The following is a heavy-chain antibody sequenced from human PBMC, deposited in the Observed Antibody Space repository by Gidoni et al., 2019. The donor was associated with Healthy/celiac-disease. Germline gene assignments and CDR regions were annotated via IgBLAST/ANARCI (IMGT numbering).Heavy chain of an antibody. J-gene: IGHJ4*02. V-gene: IGHV4-39*01. CDR2: IYYSGSA. CDR3: ARLRAPPNCSGGSCYSRLFDY. CDR1: GGSLSSSRYY. Sequence: QLQLQESGPGLVKPSETLSLTCTVSGGSLSSSRYYWGWIRQPPGKGLEWIGSIYYSGSAYNNPSLKSRVTISVDTSKNQFSLKLSSVTAADTAVYYCARLRAPPNCSGGSCYSRLFDYWGQGTLVTVSS. D-gene: IGHD2-15*01.